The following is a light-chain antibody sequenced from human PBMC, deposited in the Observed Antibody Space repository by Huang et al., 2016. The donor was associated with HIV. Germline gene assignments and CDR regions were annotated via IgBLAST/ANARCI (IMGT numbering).Light chain of an antibody. CDR1: QSVNNN. J-gene: IGKJ4*01. CDR3: QQYDDWPLT. CDR2: SVS. Sequence: EILMTQSPATLSVAPGERATLACRASQSVNNNLTGYPLKLGHATRLRIYSVSTRATGVSVRFSGSGSGTDFTLTISGLQSEDFALYFCQQYDDWPLTFGGGTQVEIK. V-gene: IGKV3-15*01.